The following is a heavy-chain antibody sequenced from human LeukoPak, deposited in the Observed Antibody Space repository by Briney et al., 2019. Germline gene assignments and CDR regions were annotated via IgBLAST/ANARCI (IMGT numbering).Heavy chain of an antibody. J-gene: IGHJ5*02. CDR1: GFTFSSYG. CDR2: INQDGSEK. D-gene: IGHD2-2*02. CDR3: AREYCSTTNCYKGSLLFEP. V-gene: IGHV3-7*01. Sequence: GRSLRLSCAASGFTFSSYGMHWVRQAPGKGLEWVAKINQDGSEKYFVDSVKGRFSISKDNSKNSQYLQMNSLRGEDTAVYYCAREYCSTTNCYKGSLLFEPWGQGTLVTVSS.